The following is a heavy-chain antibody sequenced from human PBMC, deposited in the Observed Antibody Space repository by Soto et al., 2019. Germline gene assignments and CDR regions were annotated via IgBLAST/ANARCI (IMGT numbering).Heavy chain of an antibody. J-gene: IGHJ4*02. D-gene: IGHD3-22*01. CDR1: GFSLRSSGIY. CDR3: ARYYYDTSGYDY. CDR2: IDWDDEDDDT. V-gene: IGHV2-70*01. Sequence: SGPTLVNPTQTLTLSCTFAGFSLRSSGIYVSWIRQPPGKALEWLALIDWDDEDDDTYYNSSLKTRLTISKDTSQNQVVLTMANMDPVDTDTYYSARYYYDTSGYDYWGQGILVTVSS.